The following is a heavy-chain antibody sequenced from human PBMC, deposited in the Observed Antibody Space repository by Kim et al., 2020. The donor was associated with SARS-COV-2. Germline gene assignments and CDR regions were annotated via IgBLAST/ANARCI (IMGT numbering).Heavy chain of an antibody. V-gene: IGHV4-39*01. D-gene: IGHD2-21*01. CDR1: GGPIVSSAHY. J-gene: IGHJ4*02. CDR2: VHYKGST. Sequence: SETLSLTCTVSGGPIVSSAHYWGWIRQPPGKGLEWIGSVHYKGSTYYNPPLNSRVTISIDTSKNQFSLKLTSVTAADMAVYYCARLRDVIWGPGTLVTVSS. CDR3: ARLRDVI.